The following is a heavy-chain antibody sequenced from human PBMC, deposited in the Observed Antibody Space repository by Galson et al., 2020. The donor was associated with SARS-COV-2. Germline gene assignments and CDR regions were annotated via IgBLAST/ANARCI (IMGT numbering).Heavy chain of an antibody. D-gene: IGHD1-1*01. J-gene: IGHJ4*02. CDR2: FDPEDGET. CDR1: GYTLTELS. V-gene: IGHV1-24*01. Sequence: ASVKVSCKVSGYTLTELSMHWVRQAPGKGLEWMGGFDPEDGETIYAQKFQGRVTMTEDTSTDTAYMELSSLRSEDTAVYYCATGNYYNWNDPEFDYWGQGTLVTVSS. CDR3: ATGNYYNWNDPEFDY.